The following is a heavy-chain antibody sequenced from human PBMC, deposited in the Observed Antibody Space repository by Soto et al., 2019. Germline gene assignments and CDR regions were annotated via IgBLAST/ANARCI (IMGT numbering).Heavy chain of an antibody. Sequence: PSETLSLTCTVSGGSISSYYWSWIRQPPGKGLEWIGYIYYSGSTNYNPSLKSRVTISVDTSKNQFSLKLSSVTAADTAVYYCARTPCGYCSSTSCYGNYYYYGMDVWGQGTTVTVSS. V-gene: IGHV4-59*01. CDR2: IYYSGST. CDR3: ARTPCGYCSSTSCYGNYYYYGMDV. CDR1: GGSISSYY. D-gene: IGHD2-2*03. J-gene: IGHJ6*02.